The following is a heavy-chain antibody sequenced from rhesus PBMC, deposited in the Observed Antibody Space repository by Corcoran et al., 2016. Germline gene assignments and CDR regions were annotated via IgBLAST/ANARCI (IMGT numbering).Heavy chain of an antibody. J-gene: IGHJ4*01. Sequence: EVQLVETGGGLVQPGGSLKLSCAASGFTFSSYGMSWVRQAPGKGLEWVSAINSGGGSTYYADSVKGRCTISRDNSKNTLSLQMNSLRAEDTAVYYCAKELPYSSSYAFDYWGQGVLVTVSS. D-gene: IGHD6-43*01. CDR2: INSGGGST. V-gene: IGHV3S5*01. CDR1: GFTFSSYG. CDR3: AKELPYSSSYAFDY.